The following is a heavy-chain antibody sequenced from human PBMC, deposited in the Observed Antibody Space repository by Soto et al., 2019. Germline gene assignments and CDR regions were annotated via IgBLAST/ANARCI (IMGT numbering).Heavy chain of an antibody. D-gene: IGHD3-3*01. J-gene: IGHJ5*02. CDR2: ISGSGQTT. V-gene: IGHV3-23*01. CDR1: GFTFSRFA. Sequence: PGGSLRLSCAGSGFTFSRFAMRWGRQVAGGGLEWVSAISGSGQTTYYADSVKGRSTVSRDNSNNTLYLQMNSLRAEDTAVYYCAKDQRRPAIFGVVTLSWGQGTLVTVSS. CDR3: AKDQRRPAIFGVVTLS.